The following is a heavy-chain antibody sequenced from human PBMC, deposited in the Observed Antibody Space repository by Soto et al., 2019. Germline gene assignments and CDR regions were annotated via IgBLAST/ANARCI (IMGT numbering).Heavy chain of an antibody. CDR2: MNPNSGNT. J-gene: IGHJ3*02. CDR1: GYTFTSYD. D-gene: IGHD4-17*01. V-gene: IGHV1-8*01. CDR3: ARDPLYDYGDLSHVFDI. Sequence: ASVKVSCKASGYTFTSYDISWVRQATGQGLEWMGWMNPNSGNTGYAQKFQGRVTMTRNTSISTAYMELSSLSSVPAADTAVYYCARDPLYDYGDLSHVFDIWGQGTMVTVSS.